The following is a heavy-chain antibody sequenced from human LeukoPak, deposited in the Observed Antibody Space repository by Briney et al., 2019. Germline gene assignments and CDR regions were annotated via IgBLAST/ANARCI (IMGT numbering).Heavy chain of an antibody. CDR1: GYSFTSYW. CDR2: IYPGDSDT. J-gene: IGHJ4*02. V-gene: IGHV5-51*01. Sequence: GESLQISCQGSGYSFTSYWIGWVRQMPGKGLEWMGIIYPGDSDTRYSPSFQGQVTISADKSISTAYLQWSSLKASDTAMYYCARSYSPRDGVVPAPFDYWGQGTLVTVSS. CDR3: ARSYSPRDGVVPAPFDY. D-gene: IGHD2-2*01.